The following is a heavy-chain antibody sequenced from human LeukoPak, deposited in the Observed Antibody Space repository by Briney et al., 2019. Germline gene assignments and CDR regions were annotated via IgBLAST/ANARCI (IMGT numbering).Heavy chain of an antibody. V-gene: IGHV3-7*01. J-gene: IGHJ4*02. D-gene: IGHD3-10*01. CDR3: AREGYYGSGSYSGDY. Sequence: GGSLRLSCAASGFTFSSYWMSWVRQAPGKGLERVANIKTDGSEKYYVDSVKGRFTISRDNAKNSLYLQMNSLRAEDTAVYSCAREGYYGSGSYSGDYWGQGTLVTVSS. CDR1: GFTFSSYW. CDR2: IKTDGSEK.